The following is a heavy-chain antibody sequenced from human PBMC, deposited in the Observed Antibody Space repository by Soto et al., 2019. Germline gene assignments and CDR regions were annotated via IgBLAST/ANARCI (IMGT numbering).Heavy chain of an antibody. CDR1: GYSFSTYW. Sequence: GESLKISCKASGYSFSTYWIAWVRQRPGKGLDWMGIIYPGDSDTRYSPSFQGQVTISVDNSIDTAYLEWTTLRASDSAMYYCARHALATQPGDYWGQGTRVTVSS. D-gene: IGHD5-12*01. V-gene: IGHV5-51*01. CDR2: IYPGDSDT. CDR3: ARHALATQPGDY. J-gene: IGHJ4*02.